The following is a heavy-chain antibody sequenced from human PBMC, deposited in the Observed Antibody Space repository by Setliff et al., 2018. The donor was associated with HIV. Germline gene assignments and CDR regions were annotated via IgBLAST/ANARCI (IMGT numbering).Heavy chain of an antibody. CDR1: GFTFSSYG. CDR3: VRGVFDY. V-gene: IGHV3-23*01. J-gene: IGHJ4*02. CDR2: IGAVGGPT. Sequence: GGSLRLSCAASGFTFSSYGMHWVRQAPGKGLEWVSTIGAVGGPTHYAESVKGRFTISKDNSKNTLYLQMSSLRAEDTAIYYCVRGVFDYWGQGVLVTVSS.